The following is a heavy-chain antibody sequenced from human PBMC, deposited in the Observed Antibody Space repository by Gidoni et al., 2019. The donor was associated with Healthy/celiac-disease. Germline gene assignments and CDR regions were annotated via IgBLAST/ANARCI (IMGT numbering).Heavy chain of an antibody. CDR2: IYYSGST. D-gene: IGHD3-16*01. V-gene: IGHV4-39*01. CDR1: GGSISSSSYY. CDR3: ASWGGNWYFDL. J-gene: IGHJ2*01. Sequence: QLQLPESGPGLVKPSETLSLTCTVSGGSISSSSYYWGWIRQPPGKGLEWIGSIYYSGSTYYNPSLKSRVTISVDTSKNQFSLKLSSVTAADTAVYYCASWGGNWYFDLWGRGTLVTVSS.